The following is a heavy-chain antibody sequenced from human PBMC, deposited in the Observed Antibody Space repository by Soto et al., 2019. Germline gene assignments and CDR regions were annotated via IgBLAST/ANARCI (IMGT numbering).Heavy chain of an antibody. V-gene: IGHV4-34*01. CDR3: AREVTNWNYIRFDY. D-gene: IGHD1-7*01. Sequence: SETLSLTCAVYGGSFSGYYWSWIRQPPGKGLEWIGEINHSGSTNYNPSLKSRVTISVDTSKNQFSLKLSSVTAADTAVYYCAREVTNWNYIRFDYWGQGTLVTVPS. J-gene: IGHJ4*02. CDR1: GGSFSGYY. CDR2: INHSGST.